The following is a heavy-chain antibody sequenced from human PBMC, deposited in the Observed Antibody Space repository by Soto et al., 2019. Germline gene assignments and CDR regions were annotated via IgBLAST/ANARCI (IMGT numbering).Heavy chain of an antibody. CDR3: ARGLDYYDSSGYWGY. D-gene: IGHD3-22*01. V-gene: IGHV3-48*02. Sequence: PGGSLRLSWAASGFTFGSYSMNWVRQAPGKGLEWVSYISSRSSTIYYADSVKGRFTISRDNAKNSLYLQMNSLGDGDTAVYYCARGLDYYDSSGYWGYWGEGSLLTV. J-gene: IGHJ4*02. CDR2: ISSRSSTI. CDR1: GFTFGSYS.